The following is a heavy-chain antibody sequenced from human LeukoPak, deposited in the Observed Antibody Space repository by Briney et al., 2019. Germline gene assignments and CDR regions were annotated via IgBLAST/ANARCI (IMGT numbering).Heavy chain of an antibody. D-gene: IGHD3-22*01. Sequence: GGSLRLSCAASGFTFSSYSMNWVRQAPGKGLEWVSYISSSSSTIYYADSVKGRFTISRDNAKNSLYLQMNSLRAEDTAVYYCARVFSSGYYYGDFDYWGQGTLVTVSS. J-gene: IGHJ4*02. V-gene: IGHV3-48*01. CDR1: GFTFSSYS. CDR3: ARVFSSGYYYGDFDY. CDR2: ISSSSSTI.